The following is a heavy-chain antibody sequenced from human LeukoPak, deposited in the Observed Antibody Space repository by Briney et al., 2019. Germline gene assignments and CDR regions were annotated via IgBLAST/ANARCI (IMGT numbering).Heavy chain of an antibody. CDR2: INPSGGST. CDR3: ARAGLSKGGFDY. V-gene: IGHV1-46*03. D-gene: IGHD5/OR15-5a*01. Sequence: ASVKVSCKASGYIFTRYYLHWVQQAPGQGLEWMGIINPSGGSTSYVQKFQGRVTMTRDTSTSTVYMELSNLRSEDTAVYYCARAGLSKGGFDYWGQGTLVTISS. J-gene: IGHJ4*02. CDR1: GYIFTRYY.